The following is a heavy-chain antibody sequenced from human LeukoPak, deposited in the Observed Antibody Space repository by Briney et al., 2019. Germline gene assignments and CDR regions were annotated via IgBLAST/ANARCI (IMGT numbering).Heavy chain of an antibody. CDR1: GYTFTSYG. CDR2: ISAYNGNT. J-gene: IGHJ4*02. V-gene: IGHV1-18*01. D-gene: IGHD3-3*01. Sequence: ASVKVSCKASGYTFTSYGISWVRQAPGHGLEWMGWISAYNGNTNSAQKLQGRVTMTTDTSTSTAYMDLRSLRSDDTAVYYCARPRGYDFWSGYYTGKYYFDYWGQGTLVTVSS. CDR3: ARPRGYDFWSGYYTGKYYFDY.